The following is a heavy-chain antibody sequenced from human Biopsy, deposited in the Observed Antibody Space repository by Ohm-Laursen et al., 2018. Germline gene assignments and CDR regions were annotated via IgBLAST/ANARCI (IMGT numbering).Heavy chain of an antibody. D-gene: IGHD3-10*01. V-gene: IGHV3-11*01. CDR3: ATDGAGSYNEN. CDR2: ISGSGVTK. Sequence: SLRLSCAASGFIFSDYYMSWIRQAPGKGLEWLSYISGSGVTKMYADSVKGRFTVSRDNAKNSLYLEMNNLTVEDTAVYYCATDGAGSYNENWGQGTLVSVSS. J-gene: IGHJ4*02. CDR1: GFIFSDYY.